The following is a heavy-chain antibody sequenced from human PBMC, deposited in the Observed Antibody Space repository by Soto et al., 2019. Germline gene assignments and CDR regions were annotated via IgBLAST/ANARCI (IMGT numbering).Heavy chain of an antibody. Sequence: SETLSLTCTVSGGSIISYYWSWIRQPPGKGLEWIGYIYYSGSTNYNPSLKSRVTISVDTSKNQFSLKLSSVTAADTAVYYCAGSNIGYCSGGSCYRFSYYYYYMDVWGKGTTVTVSS. J-gene: IGHJ6*03. CDR1: GGSIISYY. CDR2: IYYSGST. V-gene: IGHV4-59*08. D-gene: IGHD2-15*01. CDR3: AGSNIGYCSGGSCYRFSYYYYYMDV.